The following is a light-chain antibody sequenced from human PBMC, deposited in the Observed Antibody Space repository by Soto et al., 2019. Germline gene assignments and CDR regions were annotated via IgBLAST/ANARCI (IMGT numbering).Light chain of an antibody. Sequence: EIVLTQSPGTLSLSPGERATLPCRASQSVSSNYLAWYQQKPGQAPRLLIYGASSRATGIPDRFSGSGSGTDFTLTISRLEPEDFAVYYCQQYGSSPRVTFGGGTKVEIK. CDR3: QQYGSSPRVT. J-gene: IGKJ4*01. V-gene: IGKV3-20*01. CDR2: GAS. CDR1: QSVSSNY.